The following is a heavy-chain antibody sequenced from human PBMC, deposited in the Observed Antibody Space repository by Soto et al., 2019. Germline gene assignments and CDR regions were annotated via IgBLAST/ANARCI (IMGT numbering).Heavy chain of an antibody. CDR1: GFTFSSYG. J-gene: IGHJ6*02. CDR2: IWYDGSNK. Sequence: GGSLRLSCAASGFTFSSYGMHWVRQAPGKGLEWVAVIWYDGSNKYYADSVKGRFTISRDNSKNTLYLQMNSLRAEDTAVYYCARFLRYFDWSASPLYGMDVWGQGTTVTVSS. V-gene: IGHV3-33*01. D-gene: IGHD3-9*01. CDR3: ARFLRYFDWSASPLYGMDV.